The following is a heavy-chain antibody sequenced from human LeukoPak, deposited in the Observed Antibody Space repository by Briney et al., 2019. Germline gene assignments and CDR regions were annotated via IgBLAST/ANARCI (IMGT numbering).Heavy chain of an antibody. CDR3: AREGYCSGGSCYSGFDY. J-gene: IGHJ4*02. Sequence: GASVKVSCKASGGTFSSYATSWVRQAPGQGLEWMGGIIPIFGTANYAQKFQGRVTITADKSTSTAYMELSSLRSEDTAVYYCAREGYCSGGSCYSGFDYWGQGTLVTVSS. CDR2: IIPIFGTA. D-gene: IGHD2-15*01. V-gene: IGHV1-69*06. CDR1: GGTFSSYA.